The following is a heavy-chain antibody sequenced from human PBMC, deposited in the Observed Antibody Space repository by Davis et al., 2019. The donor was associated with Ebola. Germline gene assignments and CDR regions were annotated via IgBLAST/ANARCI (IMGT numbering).Heavy chain of an antibody. D-gene: IGHD6-19*01. CDR3: VTFSRQWVDYYYYYMDV. Sequence: SETLSLTCTVSGGSIISGDYYWSWIRQPPGKRLEWIGYLSYSGYTNYNPSLESRVTISVGTSKTQFSLKLSSVTAADTAVYYCVTFSRQWVDYYYYYMDVWGKGTTVAVSS. J-gene: IGHJ6*03. CDR2: LSYSGYT. V-gene: IGHV4-61*08. CDR1: GGSIISGDYY.